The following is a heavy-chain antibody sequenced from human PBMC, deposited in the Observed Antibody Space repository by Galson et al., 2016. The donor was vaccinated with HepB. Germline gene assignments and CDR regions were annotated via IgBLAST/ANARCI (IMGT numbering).Heavy chain of an antibody. J-gene: IGHJ6*02. CDR3: TGKTFWSGYSSVGMDV. V-gene: IGHV3-15*07. CDR2: IKSKTDGGTT. CDR1: GFSFSKAW. D-gene: IGHD3-3*01. Sequence: SLRLSCAASGFSFSKAWMNWVRQAPGKGLEWVGRIKSKTDGGTTDYAAPVKGRFTISRDDSKNTLYLQMSSLKTDDTAVYYCTGKTFWSGYSSVGMDVWGQGTTVTVSS.